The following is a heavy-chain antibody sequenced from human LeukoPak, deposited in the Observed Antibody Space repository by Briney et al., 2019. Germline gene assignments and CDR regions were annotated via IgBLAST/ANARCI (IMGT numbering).Heavy chain of an antibody. CDR1: GLTFSSYS. CDR2: ISSSSSTI. J-gene: IGHJ5*02. V-gene: IGHV3-48*01. Sequence: GGSLRLSCAASGLTFSSYSMNWVRQAPGKGLEWVSYISSSSSTIYYADSVKGRFTISRDNSKNTLYLQMNSLRAEDTAVYYCAKDQGGWFDPWGQGTLVTVSS. CDR3: AKDQGGWFDP. D-gene: IGHD1-26*01.